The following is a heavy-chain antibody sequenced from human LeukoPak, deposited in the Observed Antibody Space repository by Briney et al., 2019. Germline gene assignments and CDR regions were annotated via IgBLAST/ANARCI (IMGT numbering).Heavy chain of an antibody. CDR1: GYTFTSYY. J-gene: IGHJ4*02. CDR2: INPSGGST. D-gene: IGHD3-16*01. CDR3: ARRGIGFDY. Sequence: ASVKVSCKASGYTFTSYYMHWVRQAPGQGLEWMGIINPSGGSTSYAQKFQGRVTMTRDMSTSTVYMELSSLKASDTAMYYCARRGIGFDYWGQGTLVTVSS. V-gene: IGHV1-46*01.